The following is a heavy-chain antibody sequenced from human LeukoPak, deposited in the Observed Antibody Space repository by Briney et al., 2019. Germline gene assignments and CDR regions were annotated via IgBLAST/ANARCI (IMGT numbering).Heavy chain of an antibody. CDR1: GYTFTSYG. CDR3: AREVDIVATRQNCCDP. CDR2: ISAYNGNT. D-gene: IGHD5-12*01. J-gene: IGHJ5*02. Sequence: ASVKVSCKASGYTFTSYGISWVRQAPGQGLEWMGWISAYNGNTNYAQKLQGRVTMTTDTSTSTAYMELRSLRSDDTAVYYCAREVDIVATRQNCCDPWGQGTLVNVSS. V-gene: IGHV1-18*01.